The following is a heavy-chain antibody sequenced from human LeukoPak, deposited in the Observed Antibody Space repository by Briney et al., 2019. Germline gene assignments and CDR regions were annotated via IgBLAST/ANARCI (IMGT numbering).Heavy chain of an antibody. CDR2: ISWSSGSI. J-gene: IGHJ4*02. V-gene: IGHV3-9*01. CDR3: AKEGLRYFDWLLYGGGDFDY. Sequence: GGSLRLSCAASGFTFDDYAMHWVRQAPGKGLEWVSGISWSSGSIGYADSVKGRFTISRDNAKNSLYLQMNSLRAEDTALYYCAKEGLRYFDWLLYGGGDFDYWGQGTLVTVSS. CDR1: GFTFDDYA. D-gene: IGHD3-9*01.